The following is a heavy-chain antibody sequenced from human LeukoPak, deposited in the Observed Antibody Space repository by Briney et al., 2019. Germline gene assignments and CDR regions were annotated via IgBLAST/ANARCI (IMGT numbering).Heavy chain of an antibody. CDR2: IYHSGST. D-gene: IGHD1-14*01. Sequence: PSETLSLTCAVSGGSISSSNWWSWVRQPPGKGLEWIGEIYHSGSTNYNPSLKSRVTISVDKSKNQFSLKLSSVTAADTAVYYCARSLIGTSRAEYFQHWGQGTLVTVSS. CDR1: GGSISSSNW. CDR3: ARSLIGTSRAEYFQH. J-gene: IGHJ1*01. V-gene: IGHV4-4*02.